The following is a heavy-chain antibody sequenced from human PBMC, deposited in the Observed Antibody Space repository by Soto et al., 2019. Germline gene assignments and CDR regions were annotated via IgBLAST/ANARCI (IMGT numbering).Heavy chain of an antibody. Sequence: GESLKISCKTSGYSFTSYWIGWVRQMPGKGLEWVGLIYPTNSDTRYSPSFQGQVTVSADKSIDTAYLQWSSLKASDTAMYYCVRPESNGCYDHWRQRTLVTVSS. CDR2: IYPTNSDT. V-gene: IGHV5-51*01. J-gene: IGHJ5*02. CDR1: GYSFTSYW. CDR3: VRPESNGCYDH. D-gene: IGHD6-19*01.